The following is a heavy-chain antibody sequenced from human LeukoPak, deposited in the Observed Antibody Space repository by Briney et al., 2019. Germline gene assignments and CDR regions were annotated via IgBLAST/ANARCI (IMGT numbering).Heavy chain of an antibody. D-gene: IGHD1-14*01. CDR3: SRGGLHHGFDY. V-gene: IGHV1-2*02. J-gene: IGHJ4*02. CDR2: IETKNGGT. Sequence: ASVKVSCKASGYTFSDYYIHWVRQAPGQGREGMGRIETKNGGTNYAQKFRGRVTMTRDTSFTTVYMDLSRLISDDTAVYYCSRGGLHHGFDYWGQGTLVTVSS. CDR1: GYTFSDYY.